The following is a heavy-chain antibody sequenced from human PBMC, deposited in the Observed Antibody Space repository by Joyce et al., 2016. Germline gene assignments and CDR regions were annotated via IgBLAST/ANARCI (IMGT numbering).Heavy chain of an antibody. Sequence: SQTLSLTCTVSGGSISSGDYYWSWIRQHPGKGLEWMGYIYDTGSTYYNPSLKSRITISVDTSKDHLSLKLSSVTAAVTAVYYCARSLLFRNGYYYWGQGTLVTVSS. V-gene: IGHV4-31*03. J-gene: IGHJ4*02. CDR2: IYDTGST. CDR1: GGSISSGDYY. CDR3: ARSLLFRNGYYY. D-gene: IGHD3-22*01.